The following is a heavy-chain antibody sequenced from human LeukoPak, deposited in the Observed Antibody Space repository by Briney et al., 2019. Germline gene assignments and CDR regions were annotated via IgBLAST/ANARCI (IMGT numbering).Heavy chain of an antibody. J-gene: IGHJ4*02. Sequence: GGSLRLSCAGTGFTFNNFAMNWVRQAPGKGLEWVSSISSSSNTIQYADSVKGRFTISRDNAKNSLHLQMNSLRDEDTAVYYCARDMNYWGQGTLVTVSS. CDR3: ARDMNY. V-gene: IGHV3-48*02. CDR2: ISSSSNTI. CDR1: GFTFNNFA. D-gene: IGHD3-16*01.